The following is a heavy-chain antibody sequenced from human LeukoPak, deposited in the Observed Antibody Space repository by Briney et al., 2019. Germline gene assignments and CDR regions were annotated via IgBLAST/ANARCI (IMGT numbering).Heavy chain of an antibody. V-gene: IGHV4-39*01. D-gene: IGHD4-23*01. CDR1: GGSISSSSYY. CDR2: LYYSGST. Sequence: SETLSLTCTVSGGSISSSSYYWGWIRQPPGKGLEWIGSLYYSGSTHYNPSLKSRVTISVDTSKNQFSLKLTSVTAADAAVYYCANSANYGGNSGFFDYWGQGTLVTVSS. CDR3: ANSANYGGNSGFFDY. J-gene: IGHJ4*02.